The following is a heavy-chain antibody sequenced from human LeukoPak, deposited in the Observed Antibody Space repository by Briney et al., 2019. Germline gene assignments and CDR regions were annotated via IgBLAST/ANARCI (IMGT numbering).Heavy chain of an antibody. Sequence: SETLSLTCTFSGASIGSYYWSWIRQPAGKGLEWIGHIHISGSTNYSPSLKSRVIMSLDTSKNQFSLKLSSVTAADTAVYYCARAPANYYDSKGFDYWGQGTLVTVSS. CDR2: IHISGST. V-gene: IGHV4-4*07. J-gene: IGHJ4*02. CDR1: GASIGSYY. CDR3: ARAPANYYDSKGFDY. D-gene: IGHD3-22*01.